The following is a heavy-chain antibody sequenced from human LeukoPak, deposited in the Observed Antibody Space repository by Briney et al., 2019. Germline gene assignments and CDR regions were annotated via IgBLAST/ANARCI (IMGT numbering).Heavy chain of an antibody. V-gene: IGHV3-30*04. CDR3: AKIAETSGIYGQGYDY. J-gene: IGHJ4*02. CDR2: ISYDGSNK. D-gene: IGHD1-26*01. CDR1: GFTFSSYA. Sequence: GGSLRLSCAASGFTFSSYAMHWVRQAPGKGLEWVAVISYDGSNKYYADSVKGRFTISRDNSKNTLYLQMNSLRAEDTAVYYCAKIAETSGIYGQGYDYWGQGTLVTVSS.